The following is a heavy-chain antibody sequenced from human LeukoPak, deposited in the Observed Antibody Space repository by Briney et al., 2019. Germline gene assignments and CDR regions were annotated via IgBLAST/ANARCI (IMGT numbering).Heavy chain of an antibody. CDR3: AKGQGPRYFDWFAFDY. CDR1: GFTFSSYW. D-gene: IGHD3-9*01. V-gene: IGHV3-7*03. Sequence: GGSLRLSCAASGFTFSSYWMSWVRQAPGKGLEWVANIKQDGSEKYYVDSVKGRFTISRDNAKNSLYLQMNSLRAEDTAVYYCAKGQGPRYFDWFAFDYWGQGTLVTVSS. J-gene: IGHJ4*02. CDR2: IKQDGSEK.